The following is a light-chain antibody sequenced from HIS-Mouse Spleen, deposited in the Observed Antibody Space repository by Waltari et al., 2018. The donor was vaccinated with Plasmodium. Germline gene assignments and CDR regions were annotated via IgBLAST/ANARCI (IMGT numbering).Light chain of an antibody. CDR3: CSYAGSSTFV. Sequence: QSALTQPASGSGSPGQSIPISCTGTTSDVGSYNLVPWYQQHPGKAPKLMIYEGSKRPSGVSNRFSGSKSGNTASLTISGLQAEDEADYYCCSYAGSSTFVFGGGTKLTVL. CDR2: EGS. CDR1: TSDVGSYNL. V-gene: IGLV2-23*03. J-gene: IGLJ3*02.